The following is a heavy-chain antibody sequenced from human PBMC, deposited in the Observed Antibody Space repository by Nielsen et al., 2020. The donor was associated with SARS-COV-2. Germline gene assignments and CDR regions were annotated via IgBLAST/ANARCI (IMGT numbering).Heavy chain of an antibody. D-gene: IGHD1-1*01. Sequence: ASVKVSCKASGYTFTAYGISWVRQAHGQGLEWMGWISAYNGNTNYAQKFRGRVTLTTDTSTSTAYMELRSLTSDDAAVYYCARHERRNWNDIDYWGQGTLITVAS. CDR2: ISAYNGNT. V-gene: IGHV1-18*04. CDR1: GYTFTAYG. J-gene: IGHJ4*02. CDR3: ARHERRNWNDIDY.